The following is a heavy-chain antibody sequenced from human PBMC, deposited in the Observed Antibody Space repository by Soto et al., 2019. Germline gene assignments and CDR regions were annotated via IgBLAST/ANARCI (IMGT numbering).Heavy chain of an antibody. CDR2: TIPILGTA. CDR3: ARGNALDI. V-gene: IGHV1-69*13. CDR1: GGTFSSFA. Sequence: SVKVSCKASGGTFSSFAINWVRQAPGQGPEWVGGTIPILGTANYAQKFQGRVTTIADETTNTASLELTSLRSEDTAVYYCARGNALDIWGQGTTVTVSS. J-gene: IGHJ6*02.